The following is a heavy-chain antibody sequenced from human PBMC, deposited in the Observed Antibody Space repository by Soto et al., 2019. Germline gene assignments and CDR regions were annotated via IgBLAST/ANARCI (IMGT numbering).Heavy chain of an antibody. CDR3: ARLGVAVTDPPDAFDI. D-gene: IGHD6-19*01. CDR1: GYTFTSYW. J-gene: IGHJ3*02. CDR2: IYPDDSDT. Sequence: GESLKISCKASGYTFTSYWIAWLRQMPVKGLEWMGIIYPDDSDTKYSPSFQGQVTFSADKSINTAYLQWSSLKASDTAIYYCARLGVAVTDPPDAFDIWGQGTMVTVSS. V-gene: IGHV5-51*01.